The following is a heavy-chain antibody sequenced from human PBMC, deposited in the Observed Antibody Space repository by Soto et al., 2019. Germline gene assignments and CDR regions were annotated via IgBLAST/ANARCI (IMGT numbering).Heavy chain of an antibody. V-gene: IGHV4-39*01. CDR3: ERHSIWLLLSDY. J-gene: IGHJ4*02. D-gene: IGHD3-22*01. CDR2: IYYTGNP. CDR1: GGSIRNSNYD. Sequence: SETLSLTCNVSGGSIRNSNYDWGCLRQPPGKGLEWIGSIYYTGNPYYNPSLKSRVTISVDTSKNQFSLKLDSVTAADTAVYFCERHSIWLLLSDYWGQGSLVTVS.